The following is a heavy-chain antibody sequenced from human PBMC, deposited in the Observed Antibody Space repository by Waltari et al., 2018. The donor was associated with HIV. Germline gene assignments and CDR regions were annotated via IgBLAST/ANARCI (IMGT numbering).Heavy chain of an antibody. CDR1: GASISSYY. CDR2: TYVGGRA. D-gene: IGHD3-16*01. CDR3: VQSTFVGVRPSDWFYP. Sequence: QVQLQESDPGLVRPSETLSLTCSVFGASISSYYWSWIRQDVARKGNNAMKLGFLGCTYVGGRADYRGSLKTRLSNSMDTSKNQVSLMLKSLTAADTGMYYCVQSTFVGVRPSDWFYPWGPGTLVTVSS. V-gene: IGHV4-4*09. J-gene: IGHJ5*02.